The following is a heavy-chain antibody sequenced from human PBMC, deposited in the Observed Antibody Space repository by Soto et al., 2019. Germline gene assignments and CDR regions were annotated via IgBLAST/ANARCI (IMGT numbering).Heavy chain of an antibody. J-gene: IGHJ5*02. Sequence: QLVESGGGLVKPGGSLRLSCAASGFTFTNFAMNWVRQAPGKGLEWIASISSSGAYIYYADSVKGRFTISRDNAKNSLFLQLNSVRPEGTAVYFCARRYCSGGSCSILRFDPWGQGTLVTVYS. CDR3: ARRYCSGGSCSILRFDP. CDR1: GFTFTNFA. CDR2: ISSSGAYI. V-gene: IGHV3-21*01. D-gene: IGHD2-15*01.